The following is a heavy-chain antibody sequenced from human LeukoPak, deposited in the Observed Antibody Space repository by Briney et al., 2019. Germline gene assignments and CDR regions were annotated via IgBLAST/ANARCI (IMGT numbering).Heavy chain of an antibody. CDR3: TRVPSYGGNSN. Sequence: GGSLRLFCAASGFSFSDHYMDWVRQAPGKGLEWVGRSRNKANSYTTDYAPSVKGRFTISRDDSKNSLYLQMNSPRTDDTAVHYCTRVPSYGGNSNWGQGTLVTVSS. J-gene: IGHJ4*02. CDR1: GFSFSDHY. D-gene: IGHD4-23*01. CDR2: SRNKANSYTT. V-gene: IGHV3-72*01.